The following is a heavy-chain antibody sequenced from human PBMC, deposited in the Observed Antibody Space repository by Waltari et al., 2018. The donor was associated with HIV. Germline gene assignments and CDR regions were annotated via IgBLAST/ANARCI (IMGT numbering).Heavy chain of an antibody. Sequence: EVQLVESGGGLVQPGRSLRVSCAASGFTFDDYALHWVRQVPGKGLEWVSGITWTSCRVGYADAVKGRFTVSRDNAKNSLKLQMNSLRAEDTALYYCAKDMSAARRVLGTVMDVWGQGTTVTVSS. J-gene: IGHJ6*02. D-gene: IGHD6-6*01. CDR2: ITWTSCRV. CDR3: AKDMSAARRVLGTVMDV. CDR1: GFTFDDYA. V-gene: IGHV3-9*01.